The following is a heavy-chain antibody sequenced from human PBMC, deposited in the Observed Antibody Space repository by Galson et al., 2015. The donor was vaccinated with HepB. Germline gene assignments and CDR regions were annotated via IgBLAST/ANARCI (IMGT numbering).Heavy chain of an antibody. V-gene: IGHV4-31*03. CDR3: ARGVVVVISNAFDI. Sequence: QVQLQESGPGLVKPSQTLSLTCTVSGGSISSGGYYWSWIRQHPGKGLEWIGYIYYSGSTYYNPSLKSRVTISVDTSKNQFSLKLSSVTAADTAVYYCARGVVVVISNAFDIWGQGTMVTVSS. CDR2: IYYSGST. J-gene: IGHJ3*02. D-gene: IGHD3-22*01. CDR1: GGSISSGGYY.